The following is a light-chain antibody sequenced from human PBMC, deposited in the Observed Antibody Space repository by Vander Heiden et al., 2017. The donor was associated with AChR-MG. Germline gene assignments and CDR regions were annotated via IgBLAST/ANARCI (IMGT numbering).Light chain of an antibody. V-gene: IGKV1-33*01. J-gene: IGKJ2*01. CDR3: QQYDNVPYT. CDR2: DAS. Sequence: DIQMTQSPSSLSASVGDRVTITCQASQDISNYLNWYQQKLGKAPKLLIYDASNLETGVPSRFSGSGSGTDFTFTISSLQPEDIATYYCQQYDNVPYTFGQGTKLEIK. CDR1: QDISNY.